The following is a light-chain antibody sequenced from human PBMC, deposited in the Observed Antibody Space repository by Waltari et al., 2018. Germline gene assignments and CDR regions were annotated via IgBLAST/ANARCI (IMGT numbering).Light chain of an antibody. Sequence: QLVLTQSPSASASLGASVTLTCPLSSGHSNNAIAWHQQQPEKGPRYLMRVNSDGSHNKGDGIPDRFSGSSSGAERYLTISSLQSEDEADYYCQTWGTGIGVFGGGTKLTVL. CDR3: QTWGTGIGV. J-gene: IGLJ3*02. CDR1: SGHSNNA. CDR2: VNSDGSH. V-gene: IGLV4-69*02.